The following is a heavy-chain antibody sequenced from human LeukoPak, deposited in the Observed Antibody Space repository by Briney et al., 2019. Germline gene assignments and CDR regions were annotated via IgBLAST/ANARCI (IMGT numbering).Heavy chain of an antibody. CDR1: GFTFSSYG. Sequence: GGTLRLSCAASGFTFSSYGMSWVRQAPGKGLEWVSAISGSGGSTYYADSVKGRFTISRDNSKNTLYLQMNSLRAEDTAVYYCARILGYCNSTSCYGYFDYWGQGTLVTVSS. V-gene: IGHV3-23*01. CDR2: ISGSGGST. CDR3: ARILGYCNSTSCYGYFDY. D-gene: IGHD2-2*01. J-gene: IGHJ4*02.